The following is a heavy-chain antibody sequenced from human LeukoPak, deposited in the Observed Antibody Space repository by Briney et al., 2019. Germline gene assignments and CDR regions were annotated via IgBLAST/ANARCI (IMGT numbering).Heavy chain of an antibody. Sequence: ATVKVSCKPSRYTFTSYGISWVRQSPRQRLEGMGWISAYNGNTNYAQKLQGRVTMTTDTSTSTAYMGLRSLRSDDTAVYYCARGARGQTPQLPYPYWGQGALVTVSS. V-gene: IGHV1-18*01. CDR1: RYTFTSYG. J-gene: IGHJ4*02. CDR2: ISAYNGNT. CDR3: ARGARGQTPQLPYPY. D-gene: IGHD2-2*02.